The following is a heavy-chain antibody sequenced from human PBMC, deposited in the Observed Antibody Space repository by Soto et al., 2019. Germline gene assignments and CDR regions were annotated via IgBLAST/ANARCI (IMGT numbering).Heavy chain of an antibody. CDR1: GYTFTSYY. CDR2: INPSGGST. J-gene: IGHJ6*02. V-gene: IGHV1-46*01. CDR3: ARQARYCTNAVCSAYGMDV. D-gene: IGHD2-8*01. Sequence: QVQLVQSGAEVKKPGASVKVSCKASGYTFTSYYMHWVRQAPGQGLEWMGIINPSGGSTSYAQKFQGRVTMTRDTSTSTVYMELSSLRSEDTAVYYCARQARYCTNAVCSAYGMDVWGQGTTVTVSS.